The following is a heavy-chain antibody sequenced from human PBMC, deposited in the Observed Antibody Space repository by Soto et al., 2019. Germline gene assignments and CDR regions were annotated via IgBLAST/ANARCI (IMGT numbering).Heavy chain of an antibody. CDR2: INHSGST. CDR1: GGSFSGYY. J-gene: IGHJ4*02. Sequence: SETLSLTCAVYGGSFSGYYWSWIRQPPGKGLEWIGEINHSGSTNYNPSLKSRVTISVDTSKNQFSLKLNSVTAADTAVYYCARGPSVDKVDYWGQGIQVTVSS. CDR3: ARGPSVDKVDY. V-gene: IGHV4-34*01. D-gene: IGHD2-21*01.